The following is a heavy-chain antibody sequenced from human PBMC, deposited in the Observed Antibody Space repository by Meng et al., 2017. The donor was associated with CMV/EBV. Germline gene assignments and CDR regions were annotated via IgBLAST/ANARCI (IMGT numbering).Heavy chain of an antibody. V-gene: IGHV4-59*01. J-gene: IGHJ6*02. CDR1: GGSTSIYY. CDR3: ARGCCYGSGSYALSYYYYGMDV. CDR2: IYSSGSP. D-gene: IGHD3-10*01. Sequence: GSLRLSCPVSGGSTSIYYWGWIRQPPGEGLGWVGYIYSSGSPNYNPSLKSRVTISVDTSKNQFSLKLSSVTAADTAVYYCARGCCYGSGSYALSYYYYGMDVWGQGTTVTVSS.